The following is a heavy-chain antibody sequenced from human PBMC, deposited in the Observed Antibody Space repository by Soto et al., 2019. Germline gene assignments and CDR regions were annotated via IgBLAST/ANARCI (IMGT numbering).Heavy chain of an antibody. CDR2: IDPSTGTT. J-gene: IGHJ4*02. CDR3: ARASITNYFDL. Sequence: QVQLMQSGAEVKKPGASVKISCKASGYTFTSNYLHWVRQAPGQGPEWMGIIDPSTGTTDYSQRFRGRVTMTRDTSTTTVYMQLGGLKSDDMAVYYCARASITNYFDLWGQGTLVTVSS. CDR1: GYTFTSNY. D-gene: IGHD1-20*01. V-gene: IGHV1-46*01.